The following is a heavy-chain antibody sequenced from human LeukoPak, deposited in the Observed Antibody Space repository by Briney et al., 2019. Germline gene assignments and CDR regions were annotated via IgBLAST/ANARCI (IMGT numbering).Heavy chain of an antibody. CDR1: GGTFTSYA. V-gene: IGHV1-69*04. CDR3: AREMIGVTYYYDSSGYASDY. CDR2: NIPILGIA. J-gene: IGHJ4*02. Sequence: SVKVSCTASGGTFTSYAISWVRQAPGQGLEWMGRNIPILGIANYAQKFQGRVTITADKSTSTAYMELSSLRSEDTAVYYFAREMIGVTYYYDSSGYASDYWGQGTLVTVSS. D-gene: IGHD3-22*01.